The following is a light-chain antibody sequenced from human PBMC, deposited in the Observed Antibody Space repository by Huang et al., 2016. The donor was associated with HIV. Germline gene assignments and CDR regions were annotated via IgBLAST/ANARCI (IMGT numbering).Light chain of an antibody. Sequence: DIQMTQSPSTLSASVGDRFTITCRASQSISTWLAWYQQKPGKAPKLLISDASTLGSGVPSRFSGSGSGTEFTLTISSLQPDNFATYYCQQYNTYPWTFGQGTKVEIK. CDR1: QSISTW. CDR3: QQYNTYPWT. J-gene: IGKJ1*01. V-gene: IGKV1-5*01. CDR2: DAS.